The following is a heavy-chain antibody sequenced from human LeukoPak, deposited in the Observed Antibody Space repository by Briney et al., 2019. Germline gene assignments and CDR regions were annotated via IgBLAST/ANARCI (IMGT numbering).Heavy chain of an antibody. CDR1: GCTFSSYV. CDR2: ISGSGDDT. V-gene: IGHV3-23*01. Sequence: GGSLRLSCSASGCTFSSYVMTWVRQAPGQGLEWVSAISGSGDDTYYADSVKGRFTISRDNSKNTLYLQMNSLRAEDTAVYYCAKKEAMIRGVPYYYDFWGQGTLVTVSS. CDR3: AKKEAMIRGVPYYYDF. J-gene: IGHJ4*02. D-gene: IGHD3-10*01.